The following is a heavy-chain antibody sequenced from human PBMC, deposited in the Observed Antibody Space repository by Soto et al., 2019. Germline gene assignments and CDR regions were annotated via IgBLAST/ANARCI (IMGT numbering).Heavy chain of an antibody. CDR1: GGTFSSYT. V-gene: IGHV1-69*02. J-gene: IGHJ4*02. Sequence: QVQLVQSGAEVKKPGSSVKVSCKASGGTFSSYTMSWVRQAPGQGLEWMGRIIPIFGITNYAQKFQGRVTINADKSTNTSYMEVSSLRYEDTAVYYCAGPMVGGTQWGQGTLVTVSS. D-gene: IGHD3-10*01. CDR3: AGPMVGGTQ. CDR2: IIPIFGIT.